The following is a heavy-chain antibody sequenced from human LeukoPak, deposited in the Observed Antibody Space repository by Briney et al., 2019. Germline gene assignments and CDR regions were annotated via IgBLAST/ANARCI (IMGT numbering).Heavy chain of an antibody. CDR1: GFTFGDYA. CDR2: IRSKAYGETA. CDR3: TRDRGAYNLYDY. D-gene: IGHD1-1*01. J-gene: IGHJ4*02. V-gene: IGHV3-49*03. Sequence: GGSLRLSCTASGFTFGDYAMSWIRQAPGKGLEWVGFIRSKAYGETADYAASVKGRFTTSRDDSKATAYLQMNSLKTEDTAVYHCTRDRGAYNLYDYWGQGTLVTVSS.